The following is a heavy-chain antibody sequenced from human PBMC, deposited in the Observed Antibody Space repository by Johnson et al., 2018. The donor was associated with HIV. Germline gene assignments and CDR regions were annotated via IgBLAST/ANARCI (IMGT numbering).Heavy chain of an antibody. Sequence: VQLVESGGGVVRPGGSLRLSCTASGFTFGDYAMSWVRQAPGKGLEWVSYISSSGSTIYYADSVKGRFTISRDNAKNSLYLQMNSLRVDDTAVYYCARGPLVGATSFGYDFAFDIWGLGTMVTVSS. CDR1: GFTFGDYA. CDR2: ISSSGSTI. J-gene: IGHJ3*02. CDR3: ARGPLVGATSFGYDFAFDI. D-gene: IGHD1-26*01. V-gene: IGHV3-48*03.